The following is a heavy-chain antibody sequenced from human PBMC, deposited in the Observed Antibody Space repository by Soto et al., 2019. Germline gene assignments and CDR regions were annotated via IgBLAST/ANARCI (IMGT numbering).Heavy chain of an antibody. CDR1: GDSVSSNSAA. D-gene: IGHD3-16*01. J-gene: IGHJ6*02. CDR2: TYYRSKWYN. V-gene: IGHV6-1*01. Sequence: PXQALSLPSPISGDSVSSNSAACNLIRHSPSRGLEWLGRTYYRSKWYNDYAVSVKGRISINPDTSKNLFSLQLNSVTPEDTAVYYCARDRKGGFVMDVWGQGTTVTVSS. CDR3: ARDRKGGFVMDV.